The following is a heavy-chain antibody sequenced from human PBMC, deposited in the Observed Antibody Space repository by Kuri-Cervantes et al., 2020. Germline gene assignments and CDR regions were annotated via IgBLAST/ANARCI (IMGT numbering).Heavy chain of an antibody. CDR3: ARVRLVRGVIMYGTAFDY. CDR2: ISAYNGNT. V-gene: IGHV1-18*01. J-gene: IGHJ4*02. Sequence: ASVKVSCKASGYTFTSYGISWVRQAPGQGLEWMGWISAYNGNTNYAQKLQGRVTMTTDTSTSTAYMELRSLRYDDTAVYYCARVRLVRGVIMYGTAFDYWGQGTLVTVSS. D-gene: IGHD3-10*01. CDR1: GYTFTSYG.